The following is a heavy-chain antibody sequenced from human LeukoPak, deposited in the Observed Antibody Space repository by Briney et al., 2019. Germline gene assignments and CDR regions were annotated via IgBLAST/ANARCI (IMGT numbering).Heavy chain of an antibody. CDR3: ARYVAYCSSTSCYTGYFDY. CDR1: GGSISSGGYY. D-gene: IGHD2-2*02. Sequence: SQTLSLTCTVSGGSISSGGYYWSWIRQPPGKGLEWIGYIYHSGSTYYNPSLKSPVTISVDRSKNQFSLKLSSVTAADTAVYYCARYVAYCSSTSCYTGYFDYWGQGTLVTVSS. J-gene: IGHJ4*02. V-gene: IGHV4-30-2*01. CDR2: IYHSGST.